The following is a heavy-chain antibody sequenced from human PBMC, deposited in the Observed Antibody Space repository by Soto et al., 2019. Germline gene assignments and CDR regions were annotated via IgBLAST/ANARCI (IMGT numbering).Heavy chain of an antibody. J-gene: IGHJ4*02. V-gene: IGHV1-3*01. CDR3: ARVDYDFWSGYSFDY. CDR2: INAGNGNT. CDR1: GYTFTSYA. D-gene: IGHD3-3*01. Sequence: ASVKVSCKASGYTFTSYAMHWVLQAPGQRLEWMGWINAGNGNTKYSQKFQGRVTITRDTSASTAYVELSSLRSEDTAVYYCARVDYDFWSGYSFDYWGQGTLVTVSS.